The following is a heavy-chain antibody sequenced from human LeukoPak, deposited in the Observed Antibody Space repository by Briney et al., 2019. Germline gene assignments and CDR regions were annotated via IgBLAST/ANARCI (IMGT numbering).Heavy chain of an antibody. D-gene: IGHD2-8*01. CDR2: ITWGRDNL. CDR1: GFIFDDYA. V-gene: IGHV3-9*01. CDR3: TRVRDGPL. Sequence: GGSLRLSCAVSGFIFDDYAMHWVRQAPGKGLEWVSGITWGRDNLAYAASVKGRFTISRDNAKNTLYLQMNSLRAEDTAVYYCTRVRDGPLWGQGTLVTVSS. J-gene: IGHJ4*02.